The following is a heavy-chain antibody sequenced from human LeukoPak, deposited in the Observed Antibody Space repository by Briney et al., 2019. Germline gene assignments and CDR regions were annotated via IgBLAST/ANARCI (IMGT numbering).Heavy chain of an antibody. J-gene: IGHJ4*02. D-gene: IGHD3-9*01. CDR1: GFTFSSFS. CDR3: ARDLVYDILTGYYNGVLDY. CDR2: ISSSSSYI. V-gene: IGHV3-21*01. Sequence: TGGSLRLSCAASGFTFSSFSMNWVRQAPGKGLEWVSSISSSSSYIYYADSVKGRFTISRDNAKNSLYLQMNSLRAEDTAVYYCARDLVYDILTGYYNGVLDYWGQGTLVTVSS.